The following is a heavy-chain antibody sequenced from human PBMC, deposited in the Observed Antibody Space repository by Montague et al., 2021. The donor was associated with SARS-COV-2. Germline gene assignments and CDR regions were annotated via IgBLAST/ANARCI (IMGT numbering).Heavy chain of an antibody. D-gene: IGHD1-26*01. Sequence: SETLSLTCAVYGGSFSGYYWSWIRQPPGKGLEWIGEINHSGSTKYNPSLKSRVSMSVDKFWNQFSLRLTSVTAADTAVYYCARRGSGRSDLAYWGQGTLVTVSS. J-gene: IGHJ4*02. V-gene: IGHV4-34*01. CDR1: GGSFSGYY. CDR3: ARRGSGRSDLAY. CDR2: INHSGST.